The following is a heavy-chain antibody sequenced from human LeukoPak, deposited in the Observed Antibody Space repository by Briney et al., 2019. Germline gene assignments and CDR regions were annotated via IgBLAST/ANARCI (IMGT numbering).Heavy chain of an antibody. D-gene: IGHD6-13*01. J-gene: IGHJ5*02. CDR3: ARDLNGEYSSGWFDNWFDP. CDR2: IYTSGST. V-gene: IGHV4-4*07. CDR1: GGSISSYY. Sequence: SETLSLTCTVSGGSISSYYWSWIRQPAGKGLEWIGRIYTSGSTNYNPSLKSRVTMSVDTSKNQFSLKLNSVTAADTAVYYCARDLNGEYSSGWFDNWFDPWGQGTLVTVSS.